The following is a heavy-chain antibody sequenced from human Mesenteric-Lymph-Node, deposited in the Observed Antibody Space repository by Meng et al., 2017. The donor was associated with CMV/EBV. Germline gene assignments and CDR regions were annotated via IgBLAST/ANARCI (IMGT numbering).Heavy chain of an antibody. CDR1: GFTFSTYW. J-gene: IGHJ4*02. CDR3: ARGHYNNYEYYFDY. V-gene: IGHV3-74*01. CDR2: IKSDGSST. Sequence: GGSLRISCAASGFTFSTYWMHWVRQAPGKGLVWVSRIKSDGSSTTDADSVKGRFTISRDNAKNTLYLQMNTLRAEDTAVYYCARGHYNNYEYYFDYWGQGTLVTVSS. D-gene: IGHD4-11*01.